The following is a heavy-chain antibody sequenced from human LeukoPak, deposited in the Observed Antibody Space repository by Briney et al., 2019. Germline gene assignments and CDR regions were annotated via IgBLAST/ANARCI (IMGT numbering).Heavy chain of an antibody. Sequence: GGSLRLSCAASGFIFREYALHWVRQAPGQGLEWLAIISYDGSNHYYADSVKGRFTISRDNSKNTLFLQINSLRADDTAVYYCAKDRNPEMDYWGQGTLVTVSS. CDR1: GFIFREYA. CDR2: ISYDGSNH. CDR3: AKDRNPEMDY. V-gene: IGHV3-30*04. J-gene: IGHJ4*02.